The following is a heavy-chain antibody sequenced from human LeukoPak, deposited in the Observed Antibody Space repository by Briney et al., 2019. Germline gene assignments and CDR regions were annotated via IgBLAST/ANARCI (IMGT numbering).Heavy chain of an antibody. J-gene: IGHJ3*02. Sequence: GASVKVSCKASGYTFTGYYMHWVRQAPGQGLEWMGWINPNSGGTNYAQKFQGRVTMTRDTSISTAYKELSRLRSDDTAVYYCARDQGGLLRFLEWPPAGAFDIWGQGTMVTVSS. V-gene: IGHV1-2*02. CDR3: ARDQGGLLRFLEWPPAGAFDI. D-gene: IGHD3-3*01. CDR1: GYTFTGYY. CDR2: INPNSGGT.